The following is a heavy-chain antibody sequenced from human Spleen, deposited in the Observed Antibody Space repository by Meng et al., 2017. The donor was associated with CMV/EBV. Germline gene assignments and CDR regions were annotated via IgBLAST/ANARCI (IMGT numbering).Heavy chain of an antibody. V-gene: IGHV3-21*01. D-gene: IGHD3-22*01. J-gene: IGHJ6*02. CDR3: ARESSGSFVLDV. Sequence: GGSLRLSCAASGFTFSVYSMNWVRQAPGKGLEWVSSISSSSSFISYVDSVKGRFTISRDNAENSLYLHMNGLRAEDTAVYFCARESSGSFVLDVWGQGTTVTVSS. CDR2: ISSSSSFI. CDR1: GFTFSVYS.